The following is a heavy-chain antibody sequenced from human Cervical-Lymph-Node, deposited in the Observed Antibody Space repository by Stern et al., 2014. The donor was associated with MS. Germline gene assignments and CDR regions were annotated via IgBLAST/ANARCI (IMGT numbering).Heavy chain of an antibody. CDR3: ARDGDGYSSGWTYYFDY. D-gene: IGHD6-19*01. Sequence: VHLVESGGGVVQPGRSLRLTCAASGFTFSSYGMHWVRQAPGKGLEWVAVIWYDGSNKYYADSVKGRFTISRYNSKNKLCLQMNSLRAEDTAVYYCARDGDGYSSGWTYYFDYWGQGTLVTVSS. CDR2: IWYDGSNK. V-gene: IGHV3-33*01. J-gene: IGHJ4*02. CDR1: GFTFSSYG.